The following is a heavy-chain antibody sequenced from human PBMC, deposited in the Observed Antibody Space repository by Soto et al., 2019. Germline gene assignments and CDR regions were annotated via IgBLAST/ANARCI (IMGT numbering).Heavy chain of an antibody. CDR1: GFTFDNYA. V-gene: IGHV3-23*01. J-gene: IGHJ4*02. Sequence: EVQLLEWGGGLVQPGGSLRLSCAASGFTFDNYAMSWVRQAPGTGLDWVSTISNSGGTIYYADSVRGRFTISRDNSKNTVYVQMNNLRAKDTAVYYCVMGNLFDYWGQGTLVTVSS. D-gene: IGHD1-26*01. CDR2: ISNSGGTI. CDR3: VMGNLFDY.